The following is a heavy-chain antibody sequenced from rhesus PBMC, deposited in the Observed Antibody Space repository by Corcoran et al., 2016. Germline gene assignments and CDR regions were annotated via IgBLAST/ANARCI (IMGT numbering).Heavy chain of an antibody. CDR3: AREGCTGSGCYAIYFDY. CDR1: GGSISSNY. Sequence: QLQLQESGPGLVKPSETLSLTCAVSGGSISSNYWSWIRQPPGKGLEWIGRISGSGGSTHYNPSLESRVTISTDTSKNQFSLKLSSVTAADTAVYYCAREGCTGSGCYAIYFDYWGQGVLVTVSS. J-gene: IGHJ4*01. V-gene: IGHV4-173*01. CDR2: ISGSGGST. D-gene: IGHD2-21*01.